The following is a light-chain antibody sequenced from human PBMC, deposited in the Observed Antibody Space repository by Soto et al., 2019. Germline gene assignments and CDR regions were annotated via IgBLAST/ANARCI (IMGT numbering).Light chain of an antibody. CDR3: QHYRLYSPWT. Sequence: IQMTQSPSTLSASVADRVTITCRASQNINAWLAWYQQKPGKAPKLLISDASSLESGVPSRFSGSGSGTEFTLTISGLQPDDFATYYCQHYRLYSPWTFGQGTKVDIK. V-gene: IGKV1-5*01. CDR2: DAS. CDR1: QNINAW. J-gene: IGKJ1*01.